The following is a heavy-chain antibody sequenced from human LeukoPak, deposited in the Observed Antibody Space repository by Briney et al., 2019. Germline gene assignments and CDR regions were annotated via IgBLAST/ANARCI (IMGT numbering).Heavy chain of an antibody. V-gene: IGHV3-23*01. Sequence: PGGSLRLSCAASGFTFSSYRLSWVRQAPGKGLEWVSTLSDSGDDTYYADSVKGRFTISRDNSKNTLYLQMNSLRAEDTDIYYCTSFAPYEAFDIWGQGTMVTVSS. CDR1: GFTFSSYR. J-gene: IGHJ3*02. CDR3: TSFAPYEAFDI. CDR2: LSDSGDDT.